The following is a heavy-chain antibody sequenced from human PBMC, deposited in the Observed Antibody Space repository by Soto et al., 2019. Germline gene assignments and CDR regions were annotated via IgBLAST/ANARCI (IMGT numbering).Heavy chain of an antibody. J-gene: IGHJ2*01. CDR2: ISASTRNT. Sequence: QVQLVQSGAEVKKPGASVKVSCQASGYTFTNYAISWVRQAPGQGLEWMGWISASTRNTDQAQNFQGRVTMTIDTSTNTANMELRSLRSYDTAVYYCARCCGSVGSFYACWHFDLWGRGTLVTVSS. CDR1: GYTFTNYA. CDR3: ARCCGSVGSFYACWHFDL. V-gene: IGHV1-18*01. D-gene: IGHD2-15*01.